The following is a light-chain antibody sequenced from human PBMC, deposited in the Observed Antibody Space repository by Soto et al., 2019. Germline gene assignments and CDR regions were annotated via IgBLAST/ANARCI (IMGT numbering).Light chain of an antibody. CDR2: DAS. Sequence: EIVLTQSPATLSLSPGDRATLSCRASQSVSSYLAWYQQKPGQAPRLLIYDASNRATGIPARFSGSGTGTDFTLTIPRLEPEEFAVYYCQQRSNWTSTFGGGTKVEIK. CDR1: QSVSSY. V-gene: IGKV3-11*01. J-gene: IGKJ4*01. CDR3: QQRSNWTST.